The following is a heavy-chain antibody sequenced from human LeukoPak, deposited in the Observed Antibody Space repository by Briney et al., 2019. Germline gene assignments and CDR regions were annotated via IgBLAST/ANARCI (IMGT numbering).Heavy chain of an antibody. Sequence: DSVKGQFTISRDNAKNSLYLQMNNLRADDTAVYYCARDLISAAGRVFDYWGQGTLVTVSS. V-gene: IGHV3-7*01. CDR3: ARDLISAAGRVFDY. D-gene: IGHD6-13*01. J-gene: IGHJ4*02.